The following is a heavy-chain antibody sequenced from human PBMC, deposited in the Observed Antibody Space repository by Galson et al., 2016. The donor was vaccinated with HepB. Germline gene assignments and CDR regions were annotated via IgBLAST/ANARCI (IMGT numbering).Heavy chain of an antibody. CDR3: AKDHRGELPEQFDY. Sequence: SLRLSCAASGFTFNTYCMGWVRQAPGKGLEWVSGIDPTGGRTHYADSVQGRFTISRDNSKNTLYLQMNSLRPETTAVDFCAKDHRGELPEQFDYWGQGTLVTVSS. J-gene: IGHJ4*02. CDR2: IDPTGGRT. CDR1: GFTFNTYC. D-gene: IGHD1-26*01. V-gene: IGHV3-23*01.